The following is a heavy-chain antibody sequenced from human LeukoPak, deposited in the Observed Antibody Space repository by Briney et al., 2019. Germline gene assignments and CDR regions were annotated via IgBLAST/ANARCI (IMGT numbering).Heavy chain of an antibody. CDR3: ARVVLWFGELQGGFDY. Sequence: SETLSLTCTVSGGSISSYYWGWIRQPPGKGLEWIGSIYHSGSTYYNPSLKSRVTISVDTSKNQFSLKLSSVTAADTAVYYCARVVLWFGELQGGFDYWGQGTLVTVSS. D-gene: IGHD3-10*01. V-gene: IGHV4-38-2*02. CDR1: GGSISSYY. CDR2: IYHSGST. J-gene: IGHJ4*02.